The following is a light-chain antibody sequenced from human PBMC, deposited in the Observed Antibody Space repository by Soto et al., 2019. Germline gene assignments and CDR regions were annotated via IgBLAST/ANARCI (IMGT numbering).Light chain of an antibody. CDR2: RNN. CDR3: SSYAGSNTWV. J-gene: IGLJ3*02. V-gene: IGLV1-47*01. CDR1: TSNIGSNY. Sequence: QSVLTQPPSASGTPGQGVTISCSGSTSNIGSNYVYWYQQLPGTAPKLLIYRNNQRPSGVPDRFSGSKSGNTASLTVSGLQAEDEAHYYCSSYAGSNTWVFGGGTKLTVL.